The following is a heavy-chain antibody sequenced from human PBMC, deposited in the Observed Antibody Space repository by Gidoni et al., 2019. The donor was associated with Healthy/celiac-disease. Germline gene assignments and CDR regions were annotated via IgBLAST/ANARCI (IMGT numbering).Heavy chain of an antibody. J-gene: IGHJ4*02. CDR2: IKSKTDGGTT. V-gene: IGHV3-15*01. D-gene: IGHD1-26*01. CDR1: GFTFSKAW. Sequence: EVQLVESGGGLVKPGGSLRLSCAASGFTFSKAWMSWVRQAPGKGLGWVGRIKSKTDGGTTDYAAPVKGRFTISRDDSKNTLYLQMNSLKTEDTAVYYCTTDVDEWELPLDYWGQGTLVTVSS. CDR3: TTDVDEWELPLDY.